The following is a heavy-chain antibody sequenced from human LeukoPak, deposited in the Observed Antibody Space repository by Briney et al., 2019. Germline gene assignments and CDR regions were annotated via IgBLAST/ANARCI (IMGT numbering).Heavy chain of an antibody. CDR2: ISAYNGNT. J-gene: IGHJ4*02. CDR3: ALLPLGVLYYYGSGSYRDVDY. CDR1: GYTFTSYG. D-gene: IGHD3-10*01. Sequence: GASVKVSCKASGYTFTSYGISWVRQASGQGLEWMGWISAYNGNTNYAQKLQGRVTMTTDTSTSTAYMELRSLRSDDTAVYYCALLPLGVLYYYGSGSYRDVDYWGQGTLVTVSS. V-gene: IGHV1-18*01.